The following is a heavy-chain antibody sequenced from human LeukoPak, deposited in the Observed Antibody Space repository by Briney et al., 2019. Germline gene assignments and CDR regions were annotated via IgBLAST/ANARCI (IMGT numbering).Heavy chain of an antibody. V-gene: IGHV4-4*07. J-gene: IGHJ3*02. CDR2: IYTSGST. CDR1: GGSISSYF. CDR3: ARDRGSGYYIAFDI. D-gene: IGHD3-3*01. Sequence: SETLSLTCTVSGGSISSYFWSWIRQPAGKGLEWIGRIYTSGSTNYNPSLKSRVTMSVDTSKNQFSLKLSSVTAADTAVYYCARDRGSGYYIAFDIWGQGTMVTVSS.